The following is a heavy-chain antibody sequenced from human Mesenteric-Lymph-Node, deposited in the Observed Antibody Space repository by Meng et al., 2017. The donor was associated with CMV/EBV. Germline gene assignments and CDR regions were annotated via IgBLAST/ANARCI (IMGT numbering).Heavy chain of an antibody. CDR2: INHRGST. CDR1: GGSFSGYY. V-gene: IGHV4-34*01. CDR3: ARLRSWFMEADY. D-gene: IGHD3-10*01. Sequence: SQTLSLTCGVYGGSFSGYYWSWIRQAPGKGLEWIGEINHRGSTNYNPSLKSRVAISLDTSNNQFSLKLTSVTAADTAVYYCARLRSWFMEADYWGQGTLVTVSS. J-gene: IGHJ4*02.